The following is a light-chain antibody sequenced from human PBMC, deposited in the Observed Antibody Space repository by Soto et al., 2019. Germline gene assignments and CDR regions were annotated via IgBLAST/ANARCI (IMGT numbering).Light chain of an antibody. J-gene: IGLJ2*01. CDR2: ENN. CDR3: QSYDSDFVV. CDR1: SGSIANNY. Sequence: NFMLTHPHSVSESPGKTLSISCTRSSGSIANNYVQWYQQRPGSAPTTVIYENNQRLSGVPDRFSGSTDGSSNSASLTISGLQTEDEADYYCQSYDSDFVVFGGGTKVTV. V-gene: IGLV6-57*04.